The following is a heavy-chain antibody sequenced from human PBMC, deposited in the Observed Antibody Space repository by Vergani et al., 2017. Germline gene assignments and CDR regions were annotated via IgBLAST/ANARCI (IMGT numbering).Heavy chain of an antibody. CDR1: GASIDSFY. J-gene: IGHJ4*02. CDR3: ARETYGDYYIDY. CDR2: VFRYGNV. V-gene: IGHV4-4*08. Sequence: VLLQEPGPGLVKPSETLSLKCSVSGASIDSFYWSWLRQSPGKGLEWIGYVFRYGNVNYNPSFNFRAAIDTSNNQFSLKLSSVTAADTAVYYCARETYGDYYIDYWGQGTLVTVSS. D-gene: IGHD4-17*01.